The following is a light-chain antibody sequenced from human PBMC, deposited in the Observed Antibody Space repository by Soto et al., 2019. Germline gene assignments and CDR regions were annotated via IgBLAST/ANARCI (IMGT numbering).Light chain of an antibody. V-gene: IGKV3-20*01. CDR2: GAS. J-gene: IGKJ1*01. CDR1: QSVSNNY. Sequence: EIVLTQSPGTLSLSPGERATLSCRASQSVSNNYLAWYQQKPAQAPRHLIYGASNRVTGIPDKFSGSGYGTDVTLTINRLEPEDFVIYYCQQYGSSPWTFGQGTKVDSK. CDR3: QQYGSSPWT.